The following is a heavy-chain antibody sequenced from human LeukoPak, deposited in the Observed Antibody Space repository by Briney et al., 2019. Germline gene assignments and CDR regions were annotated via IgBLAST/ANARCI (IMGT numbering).Heavy chain of an antibody. Sequence: SETLSLTCTVSGGSISSGDYYWGWIRQPAGKELEWIGRIFGSGSTNYNPSLKSRVTISLDTSKNQFSLKITSMTAADTAVFYCASLYYGSGRYYHYWGQGTLVTVSS. CDR3: ASLYYGSGRYYHY. J-gene: IGHJ4*02. CDR2: IFGSGST. V-gene: IGHV4-61*02. CDR1: GGSISSGDYY. D-gene: IGHD3-10*01.